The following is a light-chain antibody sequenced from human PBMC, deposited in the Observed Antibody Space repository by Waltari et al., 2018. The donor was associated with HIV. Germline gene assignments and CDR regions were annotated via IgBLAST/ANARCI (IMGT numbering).Light chain of an antibody. CDR3: QQYETDFRS. Sequence: DIQMTQSPSSVSASIGDRVSITCRASEDINKWLAWYQQKPGKAPNLLIYKATILETGGPSRFSGSVSGADFTLTITNLQSDDFATYDCQQYETDFRSFGQGTKV. CDR2: KAT. J-gene: IGKJ1*01. V-gene: IGKV1-5*03. CDR1: EDINKW.